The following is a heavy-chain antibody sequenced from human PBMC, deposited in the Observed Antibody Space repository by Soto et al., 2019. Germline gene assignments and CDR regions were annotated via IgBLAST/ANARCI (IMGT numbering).Heavy chain of an antibody. V-gene: IGHV4-34*01. CDR3: ARRPRSDYYGSGSYYNRYFDY. D-gene: IGHD3-10*01. CDR1: GGSFSGYY. Sequence: QVQLQQWGAGLLKPSETLSLTCAVYGGSFSGYYWSWIRQPPGKGLEWIGEINHSGSTNYNPSLKSRVTISVDTSKNQFSLKLSSVTAADTAVYYCARRPRSDYYGSGSYYNRYFDYWGQGTLVTVSS. CDR2: INHSGST. J-gene: IGHJ4*02.